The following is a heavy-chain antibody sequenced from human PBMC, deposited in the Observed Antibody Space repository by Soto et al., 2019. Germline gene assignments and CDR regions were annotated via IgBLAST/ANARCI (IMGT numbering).Heavy chain of an antibody. V-gene: IGHV4-34*01. Sequence: SETLSLTCAVYGGSFSGYYWSWIRQPPGKGLEWIGEINHSGSTNYNPPLKSRVTISVDTSKNQFSLKLSSVTAADTAVYYCAVVVVAATELDWFDPWGQGTLVTVS. J-gene: IGHJ5*02. CDR3: AVVVVAATELDWFDP. CDR2: INHSGST. CDR1: GGSFSGYY. D-gene: IGHD2-15*01.